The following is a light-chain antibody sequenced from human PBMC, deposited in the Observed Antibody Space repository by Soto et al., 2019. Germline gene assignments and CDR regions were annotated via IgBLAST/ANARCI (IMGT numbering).Light chain of an antibody. J-gene: IGKJ5*01. CDR3: QHYVTSSIN. Sequence: EIVLTQSPCTLSLSPGERATLSFRASQSVSSSYLAWYQQKPGQAPRLLIYGASSRATGIPDRFSGSGSGTDFTLTISRLEPEDFAVYYCQHYVTSSINFGQGTRLEIK. V-gene: IGKV3-20*01. CDR1: QSVSSSY. CDR2: GAS.